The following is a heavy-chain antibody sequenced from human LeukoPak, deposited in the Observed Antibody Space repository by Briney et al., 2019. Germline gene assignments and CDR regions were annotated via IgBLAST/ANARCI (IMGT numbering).Heavy chain of an antibody. V-gene: IGHV4-34*01. Sequence: SETLSLTCAVYGGSFSDYYWSWIRQPPGKGLEWIGEISHSGSTNYNPSLKSRVTMSVDTSKNQSSLKLTSVTAADTAVYYCAAQYSGYVRLDYWGQGTLVTVSS. CDR3: AAQYSGYVRLDY. J-gene: IGHJ4*02. CDR2: ISHSGST. CDR1: GGSFSDYY. D-gene: IGHD5-12*01.